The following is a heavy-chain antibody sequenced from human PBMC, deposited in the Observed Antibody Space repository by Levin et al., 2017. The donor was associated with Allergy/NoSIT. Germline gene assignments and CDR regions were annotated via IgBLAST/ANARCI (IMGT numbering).Heavy chain of an antibody. J-gene: IGHJ4*02. Sequence: PGGSLRLSCAASGFTFSSYGMHWVRQAPGKGLEWVAVISYDGSNKYYADSVKGRFTISRDNSRNTLYLQMNSLRAEDTAVYYCAKKGSDYGDYVGPFDYWGQGTLVTVSS. V-gene: IGHV3-30*18. D-gene: IGHD4-17*01. CDR2: ISYDGSNK. CDR3: AKKGSDYGDYVGPFDY. CDR1: GFTFSSYG.